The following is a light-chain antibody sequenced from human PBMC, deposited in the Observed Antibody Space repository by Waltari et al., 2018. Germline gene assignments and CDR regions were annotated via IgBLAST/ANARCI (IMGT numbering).Light chain of an antibody. CDR3: ALYMGSGIWV. J-gene: IGLJ3*02. CDR1: PGSLSTTSY. V-gene: IGLV8-61*01. CDR2: KAN. Sequence: QTVVTQEPSLFVSPGGTVTLTCALSPGSLSTTSYATLYQQTPGQAPRTLVYKANARSSGVPDRFSGSILGNTAALTITGAQADDESDYYCALYMGSGIWVFGGGTRLTVL.